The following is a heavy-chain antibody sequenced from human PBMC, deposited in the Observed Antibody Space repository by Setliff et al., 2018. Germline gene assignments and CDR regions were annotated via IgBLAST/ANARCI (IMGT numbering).Heavy chain of an antibody. CDR1: GGTFSSYA. V-gene: IGHV1-69*13. CDR2: IIPIFGTA. Sequence: ASVKVSCKASGGTFSSYAISWVRQAPGQGLEWMGGIIPIFGTANYAQRFKGRVTITADESTSTAYMELSSLRSEDTAVYYCARVFPPEGGDYYYYYMDVWGKGITVTVSS. D-gene: IGHD3-16*01. J-gene: IGHJ6*03. CDR3: ARVFPPEGGDYYYYYMDV.